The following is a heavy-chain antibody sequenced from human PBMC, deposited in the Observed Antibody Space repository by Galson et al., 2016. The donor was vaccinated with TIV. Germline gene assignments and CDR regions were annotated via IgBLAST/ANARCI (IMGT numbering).Heavy chain of an antibody. CDR2: ISYSGSAK. J-gene: IGHJ6*02. D-gene: IGHD1-26*01. V-gene: IGHV3-11*01. CDR3: ARYSGKSYALAV. CDR1: GFTLSNYY. Sequence: SLRLSCAASGFTLSNYYMTWIRQAPRKGLEWLSHISYSGSAKYDADSMKGRLTMSRDIAKNSMYLGMRRLRAEDTAVYYCARYSGKSYALAVWGQGTAVTVSS.